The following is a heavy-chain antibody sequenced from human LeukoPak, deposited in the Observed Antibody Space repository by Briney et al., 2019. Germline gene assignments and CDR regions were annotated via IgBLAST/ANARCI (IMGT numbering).Heavy chain of an antibody. CDR1: GGTFSSYA. V-gene: IGHV1-69*05. Sequence: ASVKVSCKASGGTFSSYAISWLRQAPGQGLEWMGRIIPIFGTANYAQKFQGRVTITTDESTSTAYMELSSLRSEDTAVYYCAREVAYYDILTGYHYMGSYIDYWGQGTLVTVSS. J-gene: IGHJ4*02. CDR2: IIPIFGTA. CDR3: AREVAYYDILTGYHYMGSYIDY. D-gene: IGHD3-9*01.